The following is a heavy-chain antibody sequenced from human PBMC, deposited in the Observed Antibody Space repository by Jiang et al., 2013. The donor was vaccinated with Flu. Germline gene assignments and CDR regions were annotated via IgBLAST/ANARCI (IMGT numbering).Heavy chain of an antibody. V-gene: IGHV1-18*04. CDR1: GYTFTSYG. CDR2: ISAYNGNT. J-gene: IGHJ6*02. D-gene: IGHD6-19*01. CDR3: ARISIAVAGPQEPPKLSGYYGMDV. Sequence: SGAEVKKPGASVKVSCKASGYTFTSYGISWVRQAPGQGLEWMGWISAYNGNTNYAQKLQGRVTMTTDTSTSTAYMELRSLRSDDTAVYYCARISIAVAGPQEPPKLSGYYGMDVWGQGTTVTVSS.